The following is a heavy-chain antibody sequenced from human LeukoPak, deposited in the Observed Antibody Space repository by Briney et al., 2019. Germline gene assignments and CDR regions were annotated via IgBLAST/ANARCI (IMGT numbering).Heavy chain of an antibody. V-gene: IGHV4-34*01. CDR2: INHSGST. CDR1: GGSFSGYY. D-gene: IGHD3-3*01. CDR3: ARSVHRVVPFVY. J-gene: IGHJ4*02. Sequence: SETLSLTCAVYGGSFSGYYWSWIRQPPGKGLEWIGEINHSGSTNYNPSLKSRVTISVDTSKNQFSLKLSSVTAADTAVYYCARSVHRVVPFVYWGQGTLVTVSS.